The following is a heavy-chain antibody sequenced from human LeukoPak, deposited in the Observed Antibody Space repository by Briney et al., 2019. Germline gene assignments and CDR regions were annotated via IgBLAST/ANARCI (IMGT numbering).Heavy chain of an antibody. CDR3: ARDRRVLRYFDWLSPPYYMDV. CDR2: IKQDGSEK. V-gene: IGHV3-7*01. CDR1: GFTFSSYW. D-gene: IGHD3-9*01. J-gene: IGHJ6*03. Sequence: PGGSLRLSCAASGFTFSSYWMSWVRQAPGKGLEWVANIKQDGSEKYYVDSVKGRFTISRDNAKNSLYLQMNSLRAEDTAVYYCARDRRVLRYFDWLSPPYYMDVWGKGTTVTISS.